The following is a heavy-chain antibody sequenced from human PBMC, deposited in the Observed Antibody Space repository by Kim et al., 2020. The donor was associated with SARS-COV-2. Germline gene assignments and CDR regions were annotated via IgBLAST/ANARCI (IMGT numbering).Heavy chain of an antibody. J-gene: IGHJ6*02. CDR2: IYYSGTT. D-gene: IGHD5-12*01. Sequence: SETLSLTCTVSGGSISSGDYYWSWIRQPPGKGLEWVGNIYYSGTTHYNPSLKSRATISVDTSRTQFSLKLDSVTAADTAVYYCARISDIVIVTPDKTHDDGWVVWGQGTALIVS. V-gene: IGHV4-30-4*01. CDR1: GGSISSGDYY. CDR3: ARISDIVIVTPDKTHDDGWVV.